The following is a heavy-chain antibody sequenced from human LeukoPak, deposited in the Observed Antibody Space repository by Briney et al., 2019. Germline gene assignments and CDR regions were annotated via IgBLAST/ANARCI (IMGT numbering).Heavy chain of an antibody. CDR2: INHSGST. D-gene: IGHD6-13*01. CDR3: AREGGVRSSWYINYYYGMDV. J-gene: IGHJ6*04. CDR1: GGSFSGYY. Sequence: NPSETLSLTCAVYGGSFSGYYWSWIRQPPGKGLEWIGEINHSGSTNYNPSLKSRVTISVVTSKNQFSLKLSSVTAADTAVYYCAREGGVRSSWYINYYYGMDVWGKGTTVTVSS. V-gene: IGHV4-34*01.